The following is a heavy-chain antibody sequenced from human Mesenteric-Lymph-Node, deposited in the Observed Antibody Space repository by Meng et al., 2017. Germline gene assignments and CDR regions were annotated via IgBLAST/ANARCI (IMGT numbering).Heavy chain of an antibody. D-gene: IGHD3-9*01. CDR2: IYSTWNT. Sequence: SETLSLTCTVSGGSISNPAYYWNWIRQPAGKGLEWIGRIYSTWNTNYSPSLKSRVTISVDTSKNQLSLKLRSVTAADTAVYYCAREIVSYNVLTDDYKAEAFDLWGQGTMVTGSS. CDR1: GGSISNPAYY. V-gene: IGHV4-61*02. J-gene: IGHJ3*01. CDR3: AREIVSYNVLTDDYKAEAFDL.